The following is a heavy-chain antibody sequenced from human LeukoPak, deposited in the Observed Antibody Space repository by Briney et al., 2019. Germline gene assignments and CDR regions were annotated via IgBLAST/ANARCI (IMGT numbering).Heavy chain of an antibody. V-gene: IGHV1-2*02. CDR3: ARGLAAAGHDAFDI. CDR2: INPNSDYT. D-gene: IGHD6-13*01. J-gene: IGHJ3*02. Sequence: ASVKVSCKASGYTDTGYYMHWLRQAPGQGLEWMGWINPNSDYTNYAQKFQGRLTMTRDTSRRTVYMELSKLRSDDTAGYYCARGLAAAGHDAFDIWGQGPMVSVSS. CDR1: GYTDTGYY.